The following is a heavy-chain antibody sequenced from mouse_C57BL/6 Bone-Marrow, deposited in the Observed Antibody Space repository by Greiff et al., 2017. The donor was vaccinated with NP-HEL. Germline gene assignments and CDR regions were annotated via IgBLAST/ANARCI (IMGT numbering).Heavy chain of an antibody. J-gene: IGHJ2*01. CDR2: IDPENGDT. CDR3: TTWGIPYYFDY. Sequence: VQLQQSGAELVRPGASVKLSCTASGFNIKDDYMHWVKQRPEQGLEWIGWIDPENGDTEYASKFQGKATITADTPSNTAYLQLSSLTSEDTAVYYGTTWGIPYYFDYWGQGTTLTVSS. CDR1: GFNIKDDY. V-gene: IGHV14-4*01.